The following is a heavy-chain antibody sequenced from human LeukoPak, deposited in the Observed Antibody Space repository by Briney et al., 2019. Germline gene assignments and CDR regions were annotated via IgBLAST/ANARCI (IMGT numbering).Heavy chain of an antibody. Sequence: GGSLRLSCAASVFTFSSSPMSWVRQAPGKGLEWVSSIDGSGSGGSTHYADSVKGRCTISRDNSKNKLYLQMNSLRAEDRAVYYCAKSGYNRFDYWGQGTLVTVSS. V-gene: IGHV3-23*01. CDR2: IDGSGSGGST. J-gene: IGHJ4*02. D-gene: IGHD5-24*01. CDR1: VFTFSSSP. CDR3: AKSGYNRFDY.